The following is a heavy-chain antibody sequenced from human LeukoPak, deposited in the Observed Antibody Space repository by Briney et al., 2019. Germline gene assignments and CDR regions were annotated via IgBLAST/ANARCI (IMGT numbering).Heavy chain of an antibody. V-gene: IGHV3-53*01. Sequence: GGSLRLSCAASGFTFSSYAMSWVRQAPGKGLEWVSVIYSGGSTYYADSVKGRFTISRDNSKNTLYLQMNSLRAEDTAVYYCARGGPYDSSGYYSSSDYWGQGTLVTVSS. CDR2: IYSGGST. CDR1: GFTFSSYA. CDR3: ARGGPYDSSGYYSSSDY. D-gene: IGHD3-22*01. J-gene: IGHJ4*02.